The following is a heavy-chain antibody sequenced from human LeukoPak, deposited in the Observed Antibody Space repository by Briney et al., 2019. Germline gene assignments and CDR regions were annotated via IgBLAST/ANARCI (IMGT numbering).Heavy chain of an antibody. J-gene: IGHJ4*02. Sequence: SSSSYYWGWIRQPPGKGLEWLSGIDGSGTTTFYADSVKGRFTISRDNSMNTVYLQMNSLRAEDTAVYYCAKKSVPNTPPTFDYWGQGALVTVSS. CDR2: IDGSGTTT. D-gene: IGHD2-2*02. CDR3: AKKSVPNTPPTFDY. CDR1: SSSSYY. V-gene: IGHV3-23*05.